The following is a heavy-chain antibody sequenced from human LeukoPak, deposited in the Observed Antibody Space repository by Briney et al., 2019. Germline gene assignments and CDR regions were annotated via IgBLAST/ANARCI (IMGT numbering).Heavy chain of an antibody. D-gene: IGHD3-22*01. CDR1: GGSISSGSYY. J-gene: IGHJ4*02. Sequence: SETLSLTCTVSGGSISSGSYYWSWIRQPAGKGLEWIGRIYTSGSTNYNPSLKSRVTISVDTSKNQFSLKLSSVTAADTAVYYCARAYDSSGYYYFDYWGQGTLVTVSS. CDR2: IYTSGST. CDR3: ARAYDSSGYYYFDY. V-gene: IGHV4-61*02.